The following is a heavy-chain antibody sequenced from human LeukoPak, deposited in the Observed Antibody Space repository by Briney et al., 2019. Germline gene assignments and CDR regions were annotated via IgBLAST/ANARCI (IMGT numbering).Heavy chain of an antibody. CDR3: ARDRVLLWFGESHPYYYGMDV. CDR1: GYTFTSYG. Sequence: ASVKVSCKASGYTFTSYGISWVRQAPGQGLEWMGRISAYNGNTNYAQKLQGRVTMTTDTSTSTAYMELRSLRSDDTAVYYCARDRVLLWFGESHPYYYGMDVWGQGTTVTVSS. V-gene: IGHV1-18*01. J-gene: IGHJ6*02. CDR2: ISAYNGNT. D-gene: IGHD3-10*01.